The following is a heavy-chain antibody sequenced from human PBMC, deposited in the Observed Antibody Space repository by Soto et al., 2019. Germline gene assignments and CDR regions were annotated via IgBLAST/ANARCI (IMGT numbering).Heavy chain of an antibody. CDR2: ISGSGGST. CDR1: GFTFSSYA. Sequence: GGSLRLSCAASGFTFSSYAMSWVRQAPGKGLEWVSAISGSGGSTYYADSVKGRFTISRDNSKNTLYLQMNSLRAEDTAVYYCAKDPSGSSWSSYFDYWGQGTLVTVSS. J-gene: IGHJ4*02. CDR3: AKDPSGSSWSSYFDY. V-gene: IGHV3-23*01. D-gene: IGHD6-13*01.